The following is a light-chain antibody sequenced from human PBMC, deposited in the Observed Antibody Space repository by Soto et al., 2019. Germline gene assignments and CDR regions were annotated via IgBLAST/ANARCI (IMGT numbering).Light chain of an antibody. V-gene: IGKV3-15*01. CDR3: QQPDNCCLT. Sequence: EIVMTQSPATLSVSPGERATLSCRASQSVSSNLAWYQQRPGQAPRLLIYGASTRATGIPARLSGSGSGTECSLIRSSLQSEDSAVHYGQQPDNCCLTFDEGTKLEIK. J-gene: IGKJ2*01. CDR2: GAS. CDR1: QSVSSN.